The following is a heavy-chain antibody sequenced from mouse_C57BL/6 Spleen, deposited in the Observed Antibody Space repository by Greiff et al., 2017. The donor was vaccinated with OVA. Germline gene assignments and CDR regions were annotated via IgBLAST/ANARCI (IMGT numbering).Heavy chain of an antibody. CDR1: GYTFTDYN. V-gene: IGHV1-18*01. CDR2: INPNNGGT. J-gene: IGHJ4*01. CDR3: ASSTAQATFAMDY. D-gene: IGHD3-2*02. Sequence: VQLQQSGPELVKPGASVKIPCKASGYTFTDYNMDWVKQSHGKSLEWIGDINPNNGGTIYNQKFKGKATLTVDKSSSTAYMELRSLTSEDTAVYYGASSTAQATFAMDYWGQGTSVTVSS.